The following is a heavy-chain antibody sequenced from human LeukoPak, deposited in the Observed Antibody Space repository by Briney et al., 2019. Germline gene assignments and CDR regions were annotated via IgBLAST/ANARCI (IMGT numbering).Heavy chain of an antibody. Sequence: GASVKVSCKASGYTFTNYYMYWVRQAPGQGLEWMGWINPNSGGTNYAQNFQGRVTMTRDTSISTAYMELSRLRSDDTAVYYCARVPSSGWYLDSWGQGTLVTVSS. CDR1: GYTFTNYY. V-gene: IGHV1-2*02. CDR3: ARVPSSGWYLDS. J-gene: IGHJ4*02. CDR2: INPNSGGT. D-gene: IGHD6-19*01.